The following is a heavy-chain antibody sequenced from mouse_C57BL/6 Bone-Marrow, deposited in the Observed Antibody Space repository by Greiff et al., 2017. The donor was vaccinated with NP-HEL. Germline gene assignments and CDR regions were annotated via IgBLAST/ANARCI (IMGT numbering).Heavy chain of an antibody. D-gene: IGHD1-1*01. CDR3: ALLFYYGRLYYCDY. CDR2: INPNYGTT. V-gene: IGHV1-39*01. Sequence: EVQLQESGPELVKPGASVKISCKASGYSFTDYNMNWVKQSNGKSLEWIGVINPNYGTTSYNQKFKGKATLTVDQSSSTAYMQLNSLTSEDSAVYYYALLFYYGRLYYCDYGGQGTPLTVSS. CDR1: GYSFTDYN. J-gene: IGHJ2*01.